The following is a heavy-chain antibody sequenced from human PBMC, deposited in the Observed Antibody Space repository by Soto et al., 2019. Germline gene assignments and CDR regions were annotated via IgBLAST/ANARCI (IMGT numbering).Heavy chain of an antibody. Sequence: QVQLQQWGAGLLKPSETLSLTCAVYGGSLSGYQWSWIRQTPGKGLEWIGEINDSGNINYNPSLKSRVTIVRDTPRKQISLKLSAVTAADSAVYYCARGLILWFGELSRRGGYYYYMDVWGKGTTVAVSS. J-gene: IGHJ6*03. D-gene: IGHD3-10*01. CDR2: INDSGNI. CDR1: GGSLSGYQ. CDR3: ARGLILWFGELSRRGGYYYYMDV. V-gene: IGHV4-34*01.